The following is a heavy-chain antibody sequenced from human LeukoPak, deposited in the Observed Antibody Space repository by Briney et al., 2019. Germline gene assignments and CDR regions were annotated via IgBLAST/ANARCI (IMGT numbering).Heavy chain of an antibody. D-gene: IGHD3-22*01. Sequence: GGSLRLSCAASGFSFSVYWMHWVRQAPGKGPVWVSRIKTDGSITDYAGFVKGRFTISRDNAKNSLYLQMNSLRAEDTAVYYCAISSGQYYFDYWGQGTLVTVSS. CDR3: AISSGQYYFDY. J-gene: IGHJ4*02. CDR1: GFSFSVYW. CDR2: IKTDGSIT. V-gene: IGHV3-74*01.